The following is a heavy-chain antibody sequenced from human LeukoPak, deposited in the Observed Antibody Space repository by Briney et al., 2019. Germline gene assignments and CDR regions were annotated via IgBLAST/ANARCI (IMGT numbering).Heavy chain of an antibody. CDR1: GYTFTGYY. Sequence: ASVTVSRKASGYTFTGYYIHWVRQPPGQGLEWMGCINPNNGGTNYSQKFQGRVTMTRETSISTVYMELSRLRSDDRAVYYCAILDYGGNPHYFDYWGQGTLVTVSS. CDR2: INPNNGGT. V-gene: IGHV1-2*02. CDR3: AILDYGGNPHYFDY. D-gene: IGHD4-23*01. J-gene: IGHJ4*02.